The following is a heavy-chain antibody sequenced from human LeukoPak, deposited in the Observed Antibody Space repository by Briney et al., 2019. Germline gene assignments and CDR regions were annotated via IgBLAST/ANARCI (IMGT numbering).Heavy chain of an antibody. D-gene: IGHD5-18*01. CDR3: ARSWGYSYERYFDY. CDR1: GGSISSSSYY. J-gene: IGHJ4*02. Sequence: PSETLSLTCTVSGGSISSSSYYWGWIRQPPGKGLEWIGSIYYSGCTYYNPSLKSRVTISVDTSKNQFSLKLSSVTAADTAVYYCARSWGYSYERYFDYWGQGTLVTVSS. V-gene: IGHV4-39*01. CDR2: IYYSGCT.